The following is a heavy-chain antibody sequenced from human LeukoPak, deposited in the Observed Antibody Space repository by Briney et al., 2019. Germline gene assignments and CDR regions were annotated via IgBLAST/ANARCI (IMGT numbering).Heavy chain of an antibody. CDR3: AKDQWARGADDAFDI. Sequence: PGGSLRLSCAASGFTFSNYVMGWVRQAQGKGLEWVSAISENGGGADYADSVRGRFTISRDNSKNTLYLQVSSLRAEDTAVYYCAKDQWARGADDAFDIWGQGTMVTVSS. J-gene: IGHJ3*02. CDR1: GFTFSNYV. V-gene: IGHV3-23*01. D-gene: IGHD1-26*01. CDR2: ISENGGGA.